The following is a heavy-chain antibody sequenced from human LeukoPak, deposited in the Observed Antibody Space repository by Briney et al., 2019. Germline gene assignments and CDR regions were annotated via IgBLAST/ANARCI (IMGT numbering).Heavy chain of an antibody. J-gene: IGHJ3*02. Sequence: PPETLSLTCAVYGGSFSGYYWSWIRQPPGKGLEWIGEINHSGSTNYNPSLKSRVTTSVDTSKNQFSLKLSSVTAADTAVYYCARGLSSSSPTAFDIWGQGTMVTVSS. CDR2: INHSGST. CDR1: GGSFSGYY. CDR3: ARGLSSSSPTAFDI. D-gene: IGHD6-6*01. V-gene: IGHV4-34*01.